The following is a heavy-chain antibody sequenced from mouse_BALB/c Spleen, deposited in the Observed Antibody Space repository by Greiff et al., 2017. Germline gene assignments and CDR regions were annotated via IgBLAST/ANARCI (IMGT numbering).Heavy chain of an antibody. CDR3: ARAYRPLDY. V-gene: IGHV2-2*02. J-gene: IGHJ2*01. CDR1: GFSLTSYG. Sequence: VKVVESGPGLVQPSQSLSITCTVSGFSLTSYGVHWVRQSPGKGLEWLGVIWSGGSTDYNAAFISRLSISKDNSKSQVFFKMNSLQANDTAIYYCARAYRPLDYWGQGTTLTVSS. D-gene: IGHD2-14*01. CDR2: IWSGGST.